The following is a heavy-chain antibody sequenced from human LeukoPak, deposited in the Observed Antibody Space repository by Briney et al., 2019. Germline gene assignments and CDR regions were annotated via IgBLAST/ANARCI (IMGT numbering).Heavy chain of an antibody. CDR2: INWNGGST. J-gene: IGHJ4*02. CDR1: GFTFDDYG. Sequence: GGSLRLSCAASGFTFDDYGMSWVRQAPGKGLEWVSGINWNGGSTGYADSVKGRFTISRDNAKNPLYLQMNSLRAEDTALYYCARAHDYYDSSGTYFDYWGRGTLVTVSS. V-gene: IGHV3-20*04. D-gene: IGHD3-22*01. CDR3: ARAHDYYDSSGTYFDY.